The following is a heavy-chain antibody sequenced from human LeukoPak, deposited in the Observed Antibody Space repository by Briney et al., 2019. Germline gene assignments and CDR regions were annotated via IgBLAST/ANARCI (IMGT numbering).Heavy chain of an antibody. J-gene: IGHJ6*02. CDR1: GFTFSSIW. Sequence: GGSLRLSCATSGFTFSSIWMSWVRQAPGKGLEWVSVIYSGGTTYYADSVKGRFTISRDNSKNTLYLQMNSLRVEDTAVYYCARDRPRAVWGQGTTVTVSS. CDR3: ARDRPRAV. V-gene: IGHV3-53*01. CDR2: IYSGGTT.